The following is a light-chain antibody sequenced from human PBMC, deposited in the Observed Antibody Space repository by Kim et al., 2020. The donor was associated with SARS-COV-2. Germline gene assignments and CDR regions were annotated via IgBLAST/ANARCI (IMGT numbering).Light chain of an antibody. Sequence: SSELTQDPAVSVALGQTVRLTCQGDSLRSYYASWYQQKPGQAPVLVIYGKNNRPSWIPDRFSGSSSGNTASLTITGAHAEDEADYYCNSRDSSGNHYVFG. J-gene: IGLJ1*01. V-gene: IGLV3-19*01. CDR2: GKN. CDR1: SLRSYY. CDR3: NSRDSSGNHYV.